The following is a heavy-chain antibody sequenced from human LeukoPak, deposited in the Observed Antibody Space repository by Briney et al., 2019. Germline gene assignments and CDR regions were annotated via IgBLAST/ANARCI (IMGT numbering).Heavy chain of an antibody. D-gene: IGHD3-10*01. CDR1: GGSIRSSSYY. J-gene: IGHJ4*02. CDR2: IYYSGNA. CDR3: ASSYYGSGSYYSLYYFDY. V-gene: IGHV4-39*07. Sequence: PSEILSLTCTVSGGSIRSSSYYWGWIRQPPGKGLEWIGTIYYSGNAYYNPSLKSRVTISVDTSKNQFSLKLSSVTAADTAVYYCASSYYGSGSYYSLYYFDYWGQGTLVTVSS.